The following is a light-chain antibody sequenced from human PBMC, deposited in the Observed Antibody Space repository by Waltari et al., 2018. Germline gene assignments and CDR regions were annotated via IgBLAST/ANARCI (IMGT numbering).Light chain of an antibody. CDR2: GAS. J-gene: IGKJ1*01. V-gene: IGKV3-15*01. CDR1: QAISNN. CDR3: QQYDDWPPGT. Sequence: EIVMTQSPATLSVSPGERATLSCRASQAISNNLAWYQQKPGQAPRLLIYGASTWATGIPARFSGSGYGTEFTLTIISLQSEDFAVYYCQQYDDWPPGTFGQGTKVEIK.